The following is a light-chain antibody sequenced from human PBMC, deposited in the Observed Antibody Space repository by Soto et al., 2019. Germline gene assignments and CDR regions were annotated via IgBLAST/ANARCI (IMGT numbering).Light chain of an antibody. V-gene: IGKV3-20*01. CDR2: GAS. Sequence: EIVLTQSPGTLSLSPGKRSTLSGRSSQSISSSYLAWYQQRPGQAPRLLIYGASSRATGIPDRFSGSGSGTEFTLTISRLEPEDFAVYYCQQYGSSSWTFGQGTKVDI. CDR1: QSISSSY. J-gene: IGKJ1*01. CDR3: QQYGSSSWT.